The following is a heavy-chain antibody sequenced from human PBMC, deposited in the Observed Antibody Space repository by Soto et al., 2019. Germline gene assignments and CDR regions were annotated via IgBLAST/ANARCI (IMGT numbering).Heavy chain of an antibody. V-gene: IGHV3-30-3*01. CDR2: ISYDGTSE. D-gene: IGHD3-10*01. CDR1: GFTFSSYP. J-gene: IGHJ5*01. Sequence: QVQLVESGGGVVQPGRSLRLSCAASGFTFSSYPVHWVRQAPGKGLEWVGSISYDGTSEDFADSLRGRFTLSRDNSKNMLWLQMNSLRSEDTAVYYCLRDYSGWFDFWGQGTLVTVSS. CDR3: LRDYSGWFDF.